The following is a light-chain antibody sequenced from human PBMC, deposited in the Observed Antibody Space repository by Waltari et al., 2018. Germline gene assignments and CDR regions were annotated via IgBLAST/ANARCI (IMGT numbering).Light chain of an antibody. CDR3: MQGTHWPGT. CDR1: QSLAHDDGNTY. Sequence: DVMITQSPLSLPVTLGQPDAIDCKTNQSLAHDDGNTYLNMIQQKPGQSPRRIIYKVSNRDAGVPDRFSGSGSGTDFTLRISSVETEDVGIFYCMQGTHWPGTSGQGTKVEIK. CDR2: KVS. V-gene: IGKV2-30*02. J-gene: IGKJ1*01.